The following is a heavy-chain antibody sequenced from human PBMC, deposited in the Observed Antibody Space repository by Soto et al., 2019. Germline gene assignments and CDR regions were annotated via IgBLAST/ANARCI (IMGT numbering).Heavy chain of an antibody. J-gene: IGHJ1*01. Sequence: QLQLQESGPGLVKPSETLSLTCTVSGGSISSSSYYWGWIRQPPGKGLEWIGSIYYSGSTYYNPALRSPVPLSVDTSKNQFSLKLSSVTAADTAVYYGAPVWVGESQDWGQGPLVTVSS. CDR1: GGSISSSSYY. CDR2: IYYSGST. D-gene: IGHD3-10*01. V-gene: IGHV4-39*01. CDR3: APVWVGESQD.